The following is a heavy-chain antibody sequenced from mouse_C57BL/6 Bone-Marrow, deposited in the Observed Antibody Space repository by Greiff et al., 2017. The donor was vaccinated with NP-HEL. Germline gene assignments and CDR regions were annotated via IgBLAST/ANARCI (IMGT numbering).Heavy chain of an antibody. Sequence: VKLQQPGTELVKPGASVKLSCKASGYTFTSYWMHWVKQRPGQGLEWIGNINPSNGGTNYNEKFKSQATLTVDKSSSTAYMQLSSLTAEDSAVYYCARGEVGDGGYAMDDWGQGTSVTVSS. CDR3: ARGEVGDGGYAMDD. D-gene: IGHD1-1*02. J-gene: IGHJ4*01. CDR2: INPSNGGT. V-gene: IGHV1-53*01. CDR1: GYTFTSYW.